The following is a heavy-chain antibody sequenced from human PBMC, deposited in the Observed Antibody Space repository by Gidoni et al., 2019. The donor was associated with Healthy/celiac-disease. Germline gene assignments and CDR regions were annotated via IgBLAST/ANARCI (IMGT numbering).Heavy chain of an antibody. V-gene: IGHV5-51*01. CDR1: GYSFTSYW. J-gene: IGHJ4*02. CDR3: ARHKETYYYDSSGYYLDY. D-gene: IGHD3-22*01. CDR2: SYPGDSDT. Sequence: EVQLVQSGAEVKKPGESLKISCKGSGYSFTSYWIGWVRQMPGKGLEWMGISYPGDSDTRSRPSFQGQFTISADKSISTAYLQWSSLKASDTAMYYCARHKETYYYDSSGYYLDYWGQGTLVTVSS.